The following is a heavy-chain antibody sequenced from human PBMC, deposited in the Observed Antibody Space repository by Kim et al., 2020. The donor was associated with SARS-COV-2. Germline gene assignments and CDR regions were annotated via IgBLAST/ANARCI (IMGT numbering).Heavy chain of an antibody. Sequence: GGSLRLSCAASGFTFSSYWMSWVRQAPGKGLEWVANIKQDGSEKYYVDSVKGRFTISRDNAKNSLYLQVNSLRAEDTAVYYCARVVPSPLLADAFDIWGQGTMVTVSS. CDR2: IKQDGSEK. D-gene: IGHD1-26*01. J-gene: IGHJ3*02. V-gene: IGHV3-7*01. CDR1: GFTFSSYW. CDR3: ARVVPSPLLADAFDI.